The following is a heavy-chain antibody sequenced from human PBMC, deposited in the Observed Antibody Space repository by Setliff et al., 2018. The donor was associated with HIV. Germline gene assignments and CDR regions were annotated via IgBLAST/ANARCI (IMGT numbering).Heavy chain of an antibody. D-gene: IGHD2-8*01. V-gene: IGHV4-31*02. J-gene: IGHJ4*01. Sequence: PSETLSLTCTVSGGSVSSGDNYWNWIRQHPGKGLEWIGYIYYTGCTYYDPSLKSRVTISLDTSKNQFSLRLTSVTAADTAVYYCARGAPYCNHGICHLFDYWGHGNLVTVSS. CDR2: IYYTGCT. CDR3: ARGAPYCNHGICHLFDY. CDR1: GGSVSSGDNY.